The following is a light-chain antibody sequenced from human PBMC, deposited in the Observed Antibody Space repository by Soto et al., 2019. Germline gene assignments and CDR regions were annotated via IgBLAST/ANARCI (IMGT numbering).Light chain of an antibody. CDR3: QQYNSYST. CDR1: QSISNW. Sequence: DTQMTQSPSTLSAAVGDRVTITCRASQSISNWLAWYQQKPGKAPRVLIYDASSLVSGVPSRFNGSKSGTEFTITISGMQPDDFSTYYCQQYNSYSTFGQGTKVEF. V-gene: IGKV1-5*01. CDR2: DAS. J-gene: IGKJ1*01.